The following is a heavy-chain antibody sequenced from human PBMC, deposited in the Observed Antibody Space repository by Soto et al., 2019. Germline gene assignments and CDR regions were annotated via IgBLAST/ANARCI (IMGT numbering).Heavy chain of an antibody. CDR1: GGSISSSIYY. CDR2: IYNGEST. Sequence: SETLSLTCTVSGGSISSSIYYWNWIRQPPGKGLEWIGHIYNGESTNYNPSLKSRVTISVDTSKNQFSLKLGSVTAADTAVYYCAQTTGWPGFDYWGQGILVTVSS. D-gene: IGHD6-19*01. V-gene: IGHV4-61*01. CDR3: AQTTGWPGFDY. J-gene: IGHJ4*02.